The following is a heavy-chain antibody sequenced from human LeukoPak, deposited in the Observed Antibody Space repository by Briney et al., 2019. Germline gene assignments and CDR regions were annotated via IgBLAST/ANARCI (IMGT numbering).Heavy chain of an antibody. D-gene: IGHD3-16*01. J-gene: IGHJ4*02. CDR3: ARAGRGSGLLGY. Sequence: SETLSLTCTVSGGSISSSSYYWGWIRQPPGKGLEWIGYIYYSGSTNYNPSLKSRVTISVDTSKNQFSLKLSSVTAADTAVYYCARAGRGSGLLGYWGQGTLVTVSS. V-gene: IGHV4-61*05. CDR1: GGSISSSSYY. CDR2: IYYSGST.